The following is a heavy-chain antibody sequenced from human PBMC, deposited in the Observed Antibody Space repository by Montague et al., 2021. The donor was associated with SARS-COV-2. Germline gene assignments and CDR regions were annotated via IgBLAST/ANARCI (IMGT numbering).Heavy chain of an antibody. D-gene: IGHD3-22*01. CDR2: IGGTTGYI. J-gene: IGHJ5*02. V-gene: IGHV3-21*01. CDR3: WRSSGP. CDR1: GFTFSAYT. Sequence: SLRLSCAASGFTFSAYTMNWVRQAPGNGLEWVSSIGGTTGYIYYADSVKGRFTISRDNAKNSLYLQMDSLRADDTAIYYCWRSSGPWGQGTLVTVSS.